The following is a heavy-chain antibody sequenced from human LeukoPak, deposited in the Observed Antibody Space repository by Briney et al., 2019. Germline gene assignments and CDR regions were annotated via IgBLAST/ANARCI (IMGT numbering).Heavy chain of an antibody. Sequence: SETLSLTCAVYGGSFSGYYWSWIRQPPGKGLEGIGEINHSGSTNYNPSLKSRVTISVDTSKNQFSLKLSSVTAADTAVYYCARGGRITMVRGASKYFDYWGQGTLVTVSS. V-gene: IGHV4-34*01. CDR1: GGSFSGYY. D-gene: IGHD3-10*01. J-gene: IGHJ4*02. CDR2: INHSGST. CDR3: ARGGRITMVRGASKYFDY.